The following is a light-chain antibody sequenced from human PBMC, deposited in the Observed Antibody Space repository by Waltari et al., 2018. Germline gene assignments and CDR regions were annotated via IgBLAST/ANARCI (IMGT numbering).Light chain of an antibody. J-gene: IGKJ1*01. V-gene: IGKV4-1*01. CDR2: WAS. CDR3: QQYYSTRT. Sequence: DIVMTQSPDSLAVSLGERATINCKSSQSVLYSSNDKNYLAWYQQKPGQSPKLLIYWASTRESGVPDRFSGSGSGTDFTLTISSLQVEDVAVYYCQQYYSTRTFGQGTKVEIK. CDR1: QSVLYSSNDKNY.